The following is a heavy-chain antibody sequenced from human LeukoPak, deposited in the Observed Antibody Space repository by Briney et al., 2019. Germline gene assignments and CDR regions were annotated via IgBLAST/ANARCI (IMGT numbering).Heavy chain of an antibody. Sequence: PGGSLRLSCAASGFTFSSYWMSWVRQAPGKGLEWVANIKQDGSEKYYVDSVKGRFTISRDNAKNTLYLQMNSLRAEDTAVYYCARDPRYCSSTSCHDAFDIWGQGTMVTVSS. D-gene: IGHD2-2*01. CDR1: GFTFSSYW. J-gene: IGHJ3*02. V-gene: IGHV3-7*01. CDR3: ARDPRYCSSTSCHDAFDI. CDR2: IKQDGSEK.